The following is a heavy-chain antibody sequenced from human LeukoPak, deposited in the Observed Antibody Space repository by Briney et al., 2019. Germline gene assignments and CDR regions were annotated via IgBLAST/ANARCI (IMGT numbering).Heavy chain of an antibody. CDR1: GYTLTNVF. D-gene: IGHD2-21*02. Sequence: ASVKVSCKASGYTLTNVFMRWGRQAPGQGLEWRGIINPRRDSTGYAQKFQGRITMTTDMSTRTVYMELSSLESEDMAVYYCARRDCVGDCYSNWFDPWGQGTLVTVSS. V-gene: IGHV1-46*01. CDR2: INPRRDST. J-gene: IGHJ5*02. CDR3: ARRDCVGDCYSNWFDP.